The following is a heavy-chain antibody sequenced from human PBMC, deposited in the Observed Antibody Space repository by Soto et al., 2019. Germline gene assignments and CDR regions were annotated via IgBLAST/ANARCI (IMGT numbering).Heavy chain of an antibody. CDR3: ASRVTKYFQY. J-gene: IGHJ1*01. CDR1: GFTFSGYA. Sequence: EVQLLESGGGLVQPGGSLRLSCAASGFTFSGYAMSWVRQAPGRGLEWVSSISGSGGTTYYADSVKGRFTISRDNSKNTLYLQMNSLRAADTAVYYGASRVTKYFQYWGQGTLVTVSS. D-gene: IGHD4-17*01. V-gene: IGHV3-23*01. CDR2: ISGSGGTT.